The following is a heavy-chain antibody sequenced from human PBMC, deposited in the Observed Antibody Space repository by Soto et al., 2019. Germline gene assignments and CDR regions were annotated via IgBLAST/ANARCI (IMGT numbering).Heavy chain of an antibody. CDR3: ARLWFGEPVDY. Sequence: SETLSLTCTVSGGSISSSSYYWGWIRQPPGKGLEWIGYIYYSGSTNYNPSLKSRVTISVDTSKNQFSLKLSSVTAADTAVYYCARLWFGEPVDYWGQGTLVTVSS. J-gene: IGHJ4*02. D-gene: IGHD3-10*01. V-gene: IGHV4-61*05. CDR1: GGSISSSSYY. CDR2: IYYSGST.